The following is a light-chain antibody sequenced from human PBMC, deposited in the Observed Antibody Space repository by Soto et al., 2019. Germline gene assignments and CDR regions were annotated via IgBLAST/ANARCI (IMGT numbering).Light chain of an antibody. Sequence: QSVLTQPASVSGSLGQSITISCTGSGRDVGGFDSVSWFQQHPGKAPKLLISDVTDRPSGISDRFSGSKSGNTASLTISWLQAEDDSDYYCNSYTTCGPPNYVFGTGTKVNVL. CDR2: DVT. J-gene: IGLJ1*01. V-gene: IGLV2-14*03. CDR3: NSYTTCGPPNYV. CDR1: GRDVGGFDS.